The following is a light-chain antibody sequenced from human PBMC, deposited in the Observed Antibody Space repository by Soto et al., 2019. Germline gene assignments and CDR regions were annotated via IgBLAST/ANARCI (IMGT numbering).Light chain of an antibody. Sequence: QSVLTQPASVSGSPGQSITISCTGTSSDIGVYRYVSWYQQHPGKAPKLMIYEGTNRPSGVSNRFSGSKSGSTASLTISGLQAEDEADYYCSSYSSSSTLYVFGTGTKVTVL. V-gene: IGLV2-14*01. J-gene: IGLJ1*01. CDR2: EGT. CDR3: SSYSSSSTLYV. CDR1: SSDIGVYRY.